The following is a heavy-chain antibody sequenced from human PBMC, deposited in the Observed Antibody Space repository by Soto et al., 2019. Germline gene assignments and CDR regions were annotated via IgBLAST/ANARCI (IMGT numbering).Heavy chain of an antibody. V-gene: IGHV1-69*13. CDR2: IIPIFGTA. D-gene: IGHD2-21*01. CDR3: ARETYYAFDI. CDR1: GGTFSSYA. J-gene: IGHJ3*02. Sequence: ASVKVSCTASGGTFSSYAISWVRQAPGQGLEWMGGIIPIFGTANYAQKFQGRVTITADESTSTAYMELSSLRSEDMAVYYWARETYYAFDIWGQGTMVTVSS.